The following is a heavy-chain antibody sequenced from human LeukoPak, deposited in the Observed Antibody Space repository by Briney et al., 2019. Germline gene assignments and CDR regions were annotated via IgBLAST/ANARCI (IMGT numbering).Heavy chain of an antibody. CDR1: GFPFSDHY. CDR2: ISYDGSNK. V-gene: IGHV3-30*03. J-gene: IGHJ3*02. D-gene: IGHD1/OR15-1a*01. Sequence: GGSLRLSCAASGFPFSDHYMDWVRQAPGKGLEWVAVISYDGSNKYYADSVKGRFAISRDNSKNTLYLQMNSLRTEDTAVYYCARESSDQQDAFDIWGQGTMVTVSS. CDR3: ARESSDQQDAFDI.